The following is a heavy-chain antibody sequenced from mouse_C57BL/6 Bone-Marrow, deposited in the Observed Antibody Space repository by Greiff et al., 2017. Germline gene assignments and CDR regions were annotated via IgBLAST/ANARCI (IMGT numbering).Heavy chain of an antibody. Sequence: QVQLQQPGAELVMPGASVKLSCKASGYTFTSYWMPWVKQRPGQGLEWIGEIDPSDSYTNYNQKFKGKSTLTVDKSSSTAYMHLSSLTSEDSAGYFCARRRLYYGSDYYAMDYWGQGTSVTVSS. CDR2: IDPSDSYT. J-gene: IGHJ4*01. CDR1: GYTFTSYW. V-gene: IGHV1-69*01. CDR3: ARRRLYYGSDYYAMDY. D-gene: IGHD2-1*01.